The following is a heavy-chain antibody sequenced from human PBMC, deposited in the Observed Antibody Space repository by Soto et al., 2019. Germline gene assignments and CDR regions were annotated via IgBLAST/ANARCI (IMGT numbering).Heavy chain of an antibody. D-gene: IGHD5-12*01. CDR3: AKDLVRDGYNYDHYFDY. Sequence: GGSLRLSCAASGFTFSSYAMSWVRQAPGKGLEWVSAISGSGGSTYYADSVKGRFTISRDNSKNTLYLQMNSLRAEDTAVYYCAKDLVRDGYNYDHYFDYWGQGTLVTGAS. V-gene: IGHV3-23*01. J-gene: IGHJ4*02. CDR1: GFTFSSYA. CDR2: ISGSGGST.